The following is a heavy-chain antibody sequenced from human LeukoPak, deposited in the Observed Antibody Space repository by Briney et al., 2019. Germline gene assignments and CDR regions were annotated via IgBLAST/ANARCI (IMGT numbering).Heavy chain of an antibody. D-gene: IGHD2-2*01. J-gene: IGHJ4*02. Sequence: GGSLRLSCAASGFTVSSNYMSWVRQAPGKGLEWVSVISGGGDSADYADSMKGRFTISRDNSKNTLYLQMYSLRAEDTALYYCAKLGCTGTICYANYWGQGTLVTVSS. V-gene: IGHV3-23*01. CDR3: AKLGCTGTICYANY. CDR1: GFTVSSNY. CDR2: ISGGGDSA.